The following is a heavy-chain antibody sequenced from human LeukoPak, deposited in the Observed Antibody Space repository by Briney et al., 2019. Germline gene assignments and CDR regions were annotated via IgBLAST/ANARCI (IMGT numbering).Heavy chain of an antibody. CDR3: AREYCSGGSCFDY. CDR1: GFTFCSYW. Sequence: PGGSLRLSCAASGFTFCSYWMHWVRQAPGKGLVWVSRINSDGSSTSYADSVKGRFTISRDNAKNTLYLQMNSLRAEDTAVYYCAREYCSGGSCFDYWGQGTLVTVSS. J-gene: IGHJ4*02. D-gene: IGHD2-15*01. V-gene: IGHV3-74*01. CDR2: INSDGSST.